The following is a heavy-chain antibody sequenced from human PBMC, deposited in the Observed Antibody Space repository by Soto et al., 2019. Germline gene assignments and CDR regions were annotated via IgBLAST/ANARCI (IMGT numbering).Heavy chain of an antibody. CDR3: AKAGQEYKPFDY. J-gene: IGHJ4*02. D-gene: IGHD1-20*01. V-gene: IGHV3-30*18. CDR1: GFTFSSYG. Sequence: QVQLVESGGGVVQPGRSLRLSCAASGFTFSSYGMHWVRQAPGKGLEWVAVISYDGSNKYYADSVKGRFTISRDNSKNTLYLQMNRLRAEDTAVYYCAKAGQEYKPFDYWGQGTLVTVSS. CDR2: ISYDGSNK.